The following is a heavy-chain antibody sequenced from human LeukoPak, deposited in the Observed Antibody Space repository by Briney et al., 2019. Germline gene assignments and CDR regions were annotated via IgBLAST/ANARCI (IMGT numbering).Heavy chain of an antibody. V-gene: IGHV4-59*08. CDR2: IYYSGST. D-gene: IGHD1-26*01. Sequence: SETLSLTCTVSGGSISSYYWSWIRQPSGKGLEWIGYIYYSGSTNYNPSLKSRVTISVDTSKNQFSLKLSSVTAADTAVYYCARQGGSYYADFDYWGQGTLVTVSS. CDR1: GGSISSYY. CDR3: ARQGGSYYADFDY. J-gene: IGHJ4*02.